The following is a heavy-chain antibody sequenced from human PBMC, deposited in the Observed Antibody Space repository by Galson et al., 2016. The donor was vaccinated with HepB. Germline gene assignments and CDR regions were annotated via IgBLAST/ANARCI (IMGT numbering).Heavy chain of an antibody. CDR1: GFNFRSYS. D-gene: IGHD3-16*01. J-gene: IGHJ6*02. CDR2: ISISSSTI. CDR3: ATVWLRELCSLSMDV. Sequence: SLRLSCAASGFNFRSYSMNWVRQAPGKGLEWLSYISISSSTIYYADSVKGRFTISRDNAKNSLYLQMNSLRDEDTAVYYCATVWLRELCSLSMDVWGQGTTVTVSS. V-gene: IGHV3-48*02.